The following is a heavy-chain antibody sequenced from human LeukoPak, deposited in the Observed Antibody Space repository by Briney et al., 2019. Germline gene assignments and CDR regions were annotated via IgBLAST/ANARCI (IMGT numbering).Heavy chain of an antibody. CDR1: GFTFSIYA. CDR2: VSGSGHST. D-gene: IGHD2-8*02. J-gene: IGHJ4*02. Sequence: GGSLRLSCAASGFTFSIYAMSWVRQAPGKGLEWVSTVSGSGHSTFYADSVKGRFTISRDDSKNTLYLQMNSLRAEDTAIYYCATYRQVLLPFESWGQGTLVTVSS. CDR3: ATYRQVLLPFES. V-gene: IGHV3-23*01.